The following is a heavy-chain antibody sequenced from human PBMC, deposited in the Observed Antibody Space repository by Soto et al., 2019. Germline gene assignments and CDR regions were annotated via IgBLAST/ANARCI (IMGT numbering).Heavy chain of an antibody. CDR1: GFTFSSYA. J-gene: IGHJ6*02. D-gene: IGHD6-13*01. Sequence: GGSLRLSCSASGFTFSSYAMHWVRQAPGKGLEYVSAISSNGGSTYYADSVKGRFTISRDNSKNTLYLQMSSLRAEDTAVYYCVKGRWDSSSWSYYYYGMDVRGQGTTVTVSS. CDR2: ISSNGGST. V-gene: IGHV3-64D*08. CDR3: VKGRWDSSSWSYYYYGMDV.